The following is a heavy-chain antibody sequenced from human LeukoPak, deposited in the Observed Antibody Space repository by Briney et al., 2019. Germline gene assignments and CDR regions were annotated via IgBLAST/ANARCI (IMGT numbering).Heavy chain of an antibody. Sequence: SVKVSCKASGGTFSSYAISWVRQAPGQGLEWMGRIIPILGIANYAQKFQGRVTITAVKSTSTAYMELSSLRSEDTAVYYCARQTPPYGMDVWGQGTTVTVSS. CDR2: IIPILGIA. CDR1: GGTFSSYA. CDR3: ARQTPPYGMDV. V-gene: IGHV1-69*04. J-gene: IGHJ6*02.